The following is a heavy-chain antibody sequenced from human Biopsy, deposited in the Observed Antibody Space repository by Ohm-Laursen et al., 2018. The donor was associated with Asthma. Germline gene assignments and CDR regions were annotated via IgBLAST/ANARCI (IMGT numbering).Heavy chain of an antibody. J-gene: IGHJ6*04. Sequence: ASVKVSCKTSGYTFTSSGITWVRQAPGHGLEWMGMINPFGGSSNFAQKFQGRLTMTRDTSTRTVYMELSSLRSEDTAVYYCAREATSGEVPFGYFYALDVWGEGTTVTVSS. CDR2: INPFGGSS. CDR1: GYTFTSSG. CDR3: AREATSGEVPFGYFYALDV. V-gene: IGHV1-46*01. D-gene: IGHD2-2*01.